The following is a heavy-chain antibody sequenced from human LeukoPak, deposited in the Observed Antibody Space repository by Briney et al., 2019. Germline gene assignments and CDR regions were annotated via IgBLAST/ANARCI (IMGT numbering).Heavy chain of an antibody. CDR2: IRAGGDNT. J-gene: IGHJ4*02. Sequence: GGSLRLSCAASGFIFRNYAMNWVRQAPGKGLEWVSGIRAGGDNTYYADSVKGRFTISRDNSKNTLYLQMNSLRAEDTAVYYCAKGMVRGVILKGFDYWGQGTLVTVSS. D-gene: IGHD3-10*01. V-gene: IGHV3-23*01. CDR3: AKGMVRGVILKGFDY. CDR1: GFIFRNYA.